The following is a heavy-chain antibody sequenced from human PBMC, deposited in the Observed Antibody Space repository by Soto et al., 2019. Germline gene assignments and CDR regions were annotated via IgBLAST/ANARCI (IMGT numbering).Heavy chain of an antibody. CDR2: IIPIFGTA. J-gene: IGHJ6*02. D-gene: IGHD6-6*01. CDR1: GGTFSSYA. V-gene: IGHV1-69*13. Sequence: GASVKVSCKASGGTFSSYAISWVRQAPGQGLEWMGGIIPIFGTANYAQKFQGRVTITADESTSTAYVELSSLRSEDTAVYYCARSSSSFEYYYYGMDVWGQGTTVTVSS. CDR3: ARSSSSFEYYYYGMDV.